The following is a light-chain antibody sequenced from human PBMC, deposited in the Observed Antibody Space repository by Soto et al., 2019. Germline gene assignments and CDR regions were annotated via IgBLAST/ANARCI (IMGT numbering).Light chain of an antibody. J-gene: IGLJ3*02. Sequence: QSVLTQPPSVSGAPGQRVTISCTGSSSNIGATYHVHWYQQLPGTAPKLLIYGNSNRPSGVPDRFSGSKSGTSASLAITGLQAEDEADYYCQSYDSSLSGSVFGGGTK. CDR2: GNS. V-gene: IGLV1-40*01. CDR1: SSNIGATYH. CDR3: QSYDSSLSGSV.